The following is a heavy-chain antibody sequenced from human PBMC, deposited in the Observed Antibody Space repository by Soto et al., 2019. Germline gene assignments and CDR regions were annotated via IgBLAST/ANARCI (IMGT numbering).Heavy chain of an antibody. V-gene: IGHV3-33*01. CDR3: ARDGGGYCTNGVCPLDY. CDR1: GFTFSSYG. CDR2: IWYDGSNK. D-gene: IGHD2-8*01. J-gene: IGHJ4*02. Sequence: ESGGGVVQPGRSLRLSCAASGFTFSSYGMHWVRQAPGKGLEWVAVIWYDGSNKYYADSVKGRFTISRDNSKNTLYLQMNSLRAEDTAVYYCARDGGGYCTNGVCPLDYWGQGTLVTVSS.